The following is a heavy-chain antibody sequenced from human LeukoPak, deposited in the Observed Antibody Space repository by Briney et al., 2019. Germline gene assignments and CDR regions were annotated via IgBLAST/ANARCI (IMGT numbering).Heavy chain of an antibody. D-gene: IGHD6-19*01. CDR2: IYYSGST. V-gene: IGHV4-59*01. CDR3: ARVRSAVAGWSPISRRPSFDY. CDR1: GGSISSYY. Sequence: SETLSLTCTVSGGSISSYYWSWIRQPPGKGLEWIGYIYYSGSTNYNPSLKSRVTISVDTSKNQFSLKLSSVTAADTAVYYCARVRSAVAGWSPISRRPSFDYWGQGTLVTVSS. J-gene: IGHJ4*02.